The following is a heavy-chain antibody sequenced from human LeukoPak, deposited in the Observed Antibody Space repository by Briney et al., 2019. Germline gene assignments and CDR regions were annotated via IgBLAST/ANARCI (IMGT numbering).Heavy chain of an antibody. D-gene: IGHD6-13*01. J-gene: IGHJ4*02. V-gene: IGHV1-18*01. Sequence: ASVKVSYKASGYTFTSYGISWVRQAPGQGLEWMGWISAYNGNTNYAQKLQGRVTMTTDTSTSTAYMELRSLRSDDTAVYYCASARGIAAAGSDYYFDYWGQGTLVTVSS. CDR1: GYTFTSYG. CDR2: ISAYNGNT. CDR3: ASARGIAAAGSDYYFDY.